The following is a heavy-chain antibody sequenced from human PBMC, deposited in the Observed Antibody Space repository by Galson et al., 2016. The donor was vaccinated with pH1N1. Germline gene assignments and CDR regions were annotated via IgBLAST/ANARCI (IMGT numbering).Heavy chain of an antibody. CDR3: ARGVIDYDFWSGYQDHAAFDI. Sequence: CAISGDSVSSNSATWNWIRQSPSRGLEWLGRTYYRSKWYSDYAESVKSRIIISPDTSKNQLSLQLNSVTPADTAVYYCARGVIDYDFWSGYQDHAAFDIWGQGTMVIVSS. J-gene: IGHJ3*02. D-gene: IGHD3-3*01. CDR2: TYYRSKWYS. V-gene: IGHV6-1*01. CDR1: GDSVSSNSAT.